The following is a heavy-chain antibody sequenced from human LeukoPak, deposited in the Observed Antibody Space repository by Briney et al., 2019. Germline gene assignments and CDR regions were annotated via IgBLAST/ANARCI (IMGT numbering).Heavy chain of an antibody. CDR2: IKRDGSST. V-gene: IGHV3-74*01. CDR1: GLTFSSYW. J-gene: IGHJ4*02. CDR3: ARSSFGSYKLFDY. Sequence: GGSPRLSRAASGLTFSSYWMHWVRHAPGKGLVWVSRIKRDGSSTSYAASVKGRFTISRDNAKNTLYLQMNSLRAEDTAVYYCARSSFGSYKLFDYWGQGTLVTVSS. D-gene: IGHD1-26*01.